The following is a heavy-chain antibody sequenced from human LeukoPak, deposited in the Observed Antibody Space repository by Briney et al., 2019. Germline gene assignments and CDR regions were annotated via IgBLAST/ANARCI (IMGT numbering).Heavy chain of an antibody. CDR1: GYTCTSYA. Sequence: SVKVSCKASGYTCTSYAMHWVRQAPGQRLEWMGWIDAGNGNTKYSQKFQGRVTITRDTSASTAYMELSSLRSEDTAVYYCARDYYGSGSYYTNDAFDIWGQGTMVTVSS. V-gene: IGHV1-3*01. CDR3: ARDYYGSGSYYTNDAFDI. J-gene: IGHJ3*02. D-gene: IGHD3-10*01. CDR2: IDAGNGNT.